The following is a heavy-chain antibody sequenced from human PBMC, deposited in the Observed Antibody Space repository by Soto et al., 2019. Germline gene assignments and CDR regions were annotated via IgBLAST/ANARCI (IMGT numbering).Heavy chain of an antibody. J-gene: IGHJ4*02. D-gene: IGHD1-20*01. CDR3: ARVGDNFDPDY. V-gene: IGHV3-48*02. Sequence: EVQLVESGGGLVQPGGSLRLSCLVSGFTFSSYGMNWVRQAPGKGLEWVSFISSGGKTILNAESVRGRFTISRDNAKNSLYLQMNSLRDEDTAVYFCARVGDNFDPDYWGQGTLVTVSS. CDR2: ISSGGKTI. CDR1: GFTFSSYG.